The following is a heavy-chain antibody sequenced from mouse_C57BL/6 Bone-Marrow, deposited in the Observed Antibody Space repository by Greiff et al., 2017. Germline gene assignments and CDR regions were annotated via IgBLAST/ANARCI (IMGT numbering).Heavy chain of an antibody. CDR1: GFTFTSYW. Sequence: QVQLQQSGVELVKPGASVKLSCKASGFTFTSYWMQWVKQRPGQGLEWIGEIDPSDSYTNYNQKFKGKATLTVDTSSSTAYMQLSSLTSEDSAVYYCARWGYGNPWYFDVWGTGTTVTVSS. J-gene: IGHJ1*03. CDR3: ARWGYGNPWYFDV. D-gene: IGHD1-1*01. V-gene: IGHV1-50*01. CDR2: IDPSDSYT.